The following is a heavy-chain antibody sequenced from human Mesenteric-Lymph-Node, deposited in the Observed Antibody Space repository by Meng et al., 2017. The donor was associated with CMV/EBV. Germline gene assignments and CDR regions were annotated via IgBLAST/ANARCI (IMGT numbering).Heavy chain of an antibody. J-gene: IGHJ5*02. Sequence: GESLKISCAASGFTFSSYSMNWVRQAPGKGLEWVSSISSSSSYIYYADSVKGRFTISRDNSKNTLYLQMNSLRAEDTAVYYCAKGGGNWFDPWGQGTLVTVSS. D-gene: IGHD3-16*01. CDR3: AKGGGNWFDP. CDR1: GFTFSSYS. CDR2: ISSSSSYI. V-gene: IGHV3-21*01.